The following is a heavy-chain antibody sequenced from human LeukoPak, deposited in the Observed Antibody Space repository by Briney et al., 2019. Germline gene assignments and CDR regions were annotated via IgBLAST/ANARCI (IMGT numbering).Heavy chain of an antibody. J-gene: IGHJ4*02. D-gene: IGHD2-15*01. V-gene: IGHV3-23*01. Sequence: GGSLRLSCAGAGFTFSSYPMSWVRQAPGKGLQWVSAISNGGGSAYYADSVKGRFTISRDNSKSTLYLQMNSLRAEDTAVYYCASRDPCSGGTCYGLGYWGQGTLVTVSS. CDR1: GFTFSSYP. CDR2: ISNGGGSA. CDR3: ASRDPCSGGTCYGLGY.